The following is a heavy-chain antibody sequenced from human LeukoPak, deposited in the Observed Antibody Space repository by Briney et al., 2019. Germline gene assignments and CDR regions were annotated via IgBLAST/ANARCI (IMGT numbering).Heavy chain of an antibody. Sequence: PSETLSLTCTVSGGSISSYYWSWIRQPPGKGLEWIGYIYYSGSTNYNPSLKSRVTISVDTSKNQFSLKLSSVTAAETAVYYCARGTYYYGSGSYLGYWGQGTLVTVSS. CDR3: ARGTYYYGSGSYLGY. CDR2: IYYSGST. V-gene: IGHV4-59*01. CDR1: GGSISSYY. D-gene: IGHD3-10*01. J-gene: IGHJ4*02.